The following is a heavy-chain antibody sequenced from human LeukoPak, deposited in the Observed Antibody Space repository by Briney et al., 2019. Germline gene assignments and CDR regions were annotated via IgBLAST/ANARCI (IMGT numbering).Heavy chain of an antibody. CDR1: GFTFSSYG. CDR3: ARDPSSGWYLKGWFDP. V-gene: IGHV3-21*01. D-gene: IGHD6-19*01. Sequence: GGSLRLSCAASGFTFSSYGMNWVRQAPGKGLEWVLSISSSSSYIYYADSLKGRFTISRDNAKNSLYLQMNSLRAEDTAVYYCARDPSSGWYLKGWFDPWGQGTLVTVSS. J-gene: IGHJ5*02. CDR2: ISSSSSYI.